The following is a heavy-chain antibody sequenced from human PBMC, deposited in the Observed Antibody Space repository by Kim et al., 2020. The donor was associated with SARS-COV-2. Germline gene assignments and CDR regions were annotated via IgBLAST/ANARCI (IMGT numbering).Heavy chain of an antibody. CDR3: ARGGDGYNFYY. V-gene: IGHV1-8*01. Sequence: TGYAQKFQGRVTMTRNTSISTAYMELSSLRSEDTAVYYCARGGDGYNFYYWGQGTLVTVSS. J-gene: IGHJ4*02. D-gene: IGHD5-12*01. CDR2: T.